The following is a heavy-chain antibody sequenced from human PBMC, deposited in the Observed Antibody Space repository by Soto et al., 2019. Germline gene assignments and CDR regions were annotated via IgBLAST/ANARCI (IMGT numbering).Heavy chain of an antibody. V-gene: IGHV3-7*01. J-gene: IGHJ4*02. CDR2: IKGDGSKR. CDR3: ARDFGGY. Sequence: GSLRLSCAAPGFTFSDYWMSWVRQSPGKGLEWVASIKGDGSKRDYVDSVRGRFTISRDNTKNSLSLQMNTLRAEDTAVYYCARDFGGYWGQGTLVTVSS. D-gene: IGHD3-16*01. CDR1: GFTFSDYW.